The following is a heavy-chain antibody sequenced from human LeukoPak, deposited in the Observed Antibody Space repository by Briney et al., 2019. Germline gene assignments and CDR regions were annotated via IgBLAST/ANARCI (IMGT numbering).Heavy chain of an antibody. CDR2: INHSGST. CDR1: GGSFSGYY. J-gene: IGHJ4*02. Sequence: SETLSLTCAVYGGSFSGYYWSWIRQPPGKGLEWIGEINHSGSTNYNPSLKSRVTISVDTSKNQFSLKLSSVTAADTAVYYCARGRYSGYKLDYWGQGTLVTVSS. CDR3: ARGRYSGYKLDY. D-gene: IGHD5-12*01. V-gene: IGHV4-34*01.